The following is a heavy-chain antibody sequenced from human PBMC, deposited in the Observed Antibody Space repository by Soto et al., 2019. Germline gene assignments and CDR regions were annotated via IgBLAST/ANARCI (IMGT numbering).Heavy chain of an antibody. CDR1: GGSISSGGYS. CDR2: IYHSGST. V-gene: IGHV4-30-2*01. CDR3: AREGKVQTLDY. Sequence: TLSLTCAVSGGSISSGGYSWSWIRQPPGKGLEWIGYIYHSGSTYYNPSLKSRVTISVDRSKNQFSLKLSSVTAADTAVYYCAREGKVQTLDYWGQGNLGTVSS. J-gene: IGHJ4*02.